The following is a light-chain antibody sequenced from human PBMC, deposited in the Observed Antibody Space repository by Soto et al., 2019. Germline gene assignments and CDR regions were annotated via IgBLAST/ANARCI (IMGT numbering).Light chain of an antibody. CDR3: QSYDSGTWV. V-gene: IGLV6-57*04. CDR2: ENN. J-gene: IGLJ3*02. Sequence: FMLTESHSVSDSPLKTVTVSCTRSGGVIASHHVQWYQQRPGSAPITVIYENNQRPSGVPDRFSASIDSSSNSASLTIFGLKTEDEADYYCQSYDSGTWVFGGGTKVTVL. CDR1: GGVIASHH.